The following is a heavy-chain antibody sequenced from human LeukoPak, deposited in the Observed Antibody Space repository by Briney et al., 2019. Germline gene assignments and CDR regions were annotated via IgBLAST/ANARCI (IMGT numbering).Heavy chain of an antibody. D-gene: IGHD3-10*01. CDR2: VYYTGST. Sequence: SETLSLTCSVSGPSVTSGGFYWGWLRQPPGKGPEWIATVYYTGSTYYNPSLKSRVTIYIDTSKNQFSLRLTSVTATDTAIYHCARHSGSGSLSRPFDPWGQGTLVTVSS. V-gene: IGHV4-39*01. CDR1: GPSVTSGGFY. CDR3: ARHSGSGSLSRPFDP. J-gene: IGHJ5*02.